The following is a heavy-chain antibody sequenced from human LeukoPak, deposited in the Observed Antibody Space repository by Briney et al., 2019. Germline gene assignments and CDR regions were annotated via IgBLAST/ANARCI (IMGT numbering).Heavy chain of an antibody. CDR2: IKSKTDGGTT. CDR3: TTEPDYGDSTFLNYYYYYMDV. CDR1: GFTFSNAW. J-gene: IGHJ6*03. Sequence: TGGSLRLSCAASGFTFSNAWMSWVRQAPGKGLEWVGRIKSKTDGGTTDYAAPVKGRFTISRVDSKKKMYLQMNSLKTEDTAVYYCTTEPDYGDSTFLNYYYYYMDVWGKGTTVTVSS. D-gene: IGHD4-17*01. V-gene: IGHV3-15*01.